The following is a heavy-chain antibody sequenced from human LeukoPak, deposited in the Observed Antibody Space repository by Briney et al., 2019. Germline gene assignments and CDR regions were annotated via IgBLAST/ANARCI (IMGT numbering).Heavy chain of an antibody. J-gene: IGHJ3*02. D-gene: IGHD2-2*01. CDR3: ARHDEVGYCSSTSCRWSFDI. CDR2: LYYTGST. Sequence: PSETLSLTCTVSGGSISSYYWSWIRQPPGKGLEWIGYLYYTGSTNYNPSLKSRVTISVDTSKNQFSLKLSSVTAAGTAVYYCARHDEVGYCSSTSCRWSFDIWGQGTMVTVSS. CDR1: GGSISSYY. V-gene: IGHV4-59*08.